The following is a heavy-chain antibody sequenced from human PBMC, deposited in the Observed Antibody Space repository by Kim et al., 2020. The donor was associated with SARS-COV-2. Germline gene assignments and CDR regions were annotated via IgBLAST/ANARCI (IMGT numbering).Heavy chain of an antibody. V-gene: IGHV3-33*01. J-gene: IGHJ6*02. CDR2: K. CDR3: ARDLSGYYGMDV. Sequence: KNYGDTVKGRFTITRGISMNTLYLQMNSLRAEDTAVYYCARDLSGYYGMDVWGQGTTVTVSS. D-gene: IGHD3-10*01.